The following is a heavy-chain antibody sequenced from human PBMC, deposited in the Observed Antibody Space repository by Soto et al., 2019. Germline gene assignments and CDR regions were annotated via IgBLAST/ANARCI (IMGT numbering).Heavy chain of an antibody. CDR2: MNPNSGNT. CDR1: GYTFTSYD. V-gene: IGHV1-8*01. CDR3: ARFPSGSGSYYYYYYGMDV. D-gene: IGHD3-10*01. J-gene: IGHJ6*02. Sequence: ASVKVSCKASGYTFTSYDINWVRQATGQGLEWMGWMNPNSGNTGYAQKFQGRVTMTRNTSISTAYMELSSLRSEDTAVYYCARFPSGSGSYYYYYYGMDVWGQGTTVTVSS.